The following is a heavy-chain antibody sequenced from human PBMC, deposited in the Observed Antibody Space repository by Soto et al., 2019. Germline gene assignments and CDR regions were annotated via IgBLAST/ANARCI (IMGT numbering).Heavy chain of an antibody. CDR2: IIPIFGTA. Sequence: ASVKVSCKASGGTFSSYAISWVRQAPGQGLEWMGGIIPIFGTANYAQKFQGRVTITADKSTSTAYMELSSLRSEDTAVYYCARGEDSSGSQEYFQHWGQGTLVTVSS. D-gene: IGHD3-22*01. V-gene: IGHV1-69*06. CDR3: ARGEDSSGSQEYFQH. J-gene: IGHJ1*01. CDR1: GGTFSSYA.